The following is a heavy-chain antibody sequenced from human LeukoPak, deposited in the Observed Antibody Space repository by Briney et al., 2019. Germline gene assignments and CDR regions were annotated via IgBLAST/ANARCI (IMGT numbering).Heavy chain of an antibody. CDR1: GFTFDTHA. CDR2: INGNGAST. CDR3: AKDQGYSYYYLDY. J-gene: IGHJ4*02. V-gene: IGHV3-23*01. Sequence: GGSLRLSCAASGFTFDTHAMSWVRQAPGKGLEWVSGINGNGASTYYSDSVKGRFAISRDNSKNTLYLQMSTLRAEDTAVYYCAKDQGYSYYYLDYWGQGTLVTVSS. D-gene: IGHD5-18*01.